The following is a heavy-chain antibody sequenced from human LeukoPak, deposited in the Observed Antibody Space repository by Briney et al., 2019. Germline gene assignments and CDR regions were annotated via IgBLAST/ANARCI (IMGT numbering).Heavy chain of an antibody. D-gene: IGHD4-11*01. CDR3: ARGSPTVTSIYKYYYMDV. Sequence: GGSLRLSCAASGFSFSSYAMNWVRQAPGKGLEWLAFLSDSGRAIHYADSVKGRFTVSRDNAKNYVYLQMNSLRAEDTALYYCARGSPTVTSIYKYYYMDVWGKGTMVTVSS. J-gene: IGHJ6*03. CDR2: LSDSGRAI. CDR1: GFSFSSYA. V-gene: IGHV3-48*04.